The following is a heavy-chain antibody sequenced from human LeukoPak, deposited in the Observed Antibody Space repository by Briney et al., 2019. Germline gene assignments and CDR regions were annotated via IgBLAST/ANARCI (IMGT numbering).Heavy chain of an antibody. J-gene: IGHJ4*02. D-gene: IGHD6-19*01. Sequence: ASVKVSCKASGYTFTSYGISWVRQAPGQGLEWMGWISAYNGNTNYAQKLQGRVTMTTDTSTSTAYMELSSLRSEDTAVYYCARENGGWYYFDYWGQGTLVTVSS. CDR3: ARENGGWYYFDY. CDR2: ISAYNGNT. CDR1: GYTFTSYG. V-gene: IGHV1-18*01.